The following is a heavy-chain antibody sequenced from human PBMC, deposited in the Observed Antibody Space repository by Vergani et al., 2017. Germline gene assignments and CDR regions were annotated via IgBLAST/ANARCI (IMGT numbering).Heavy chain of an antibody. CDR1: GYTFSNYY. Sequence: QVQVVQSGAEVKKSGASVKVSCKTSGYTFSNYYMHWVRQAPGQGLEWMGIINPSGGHTNYAQKFQGRVTMTRDTSTSTVYMELGSLRSEDTAICYYARGDYGILTGYQYWGQGTLVTVSA. D-gene: IGHD3-9*01. J-gene: IGHJ4*02. CDR2: INPSGGHT. V-gene: IGHV1-46*03. CDR3: ARGDYGILTGYQY.